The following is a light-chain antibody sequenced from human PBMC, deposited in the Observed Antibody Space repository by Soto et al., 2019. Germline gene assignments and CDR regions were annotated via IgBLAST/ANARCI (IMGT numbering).Light chain of an antibody. V-gene: IGKV1-5*01. CDR1: QSIRIW. CDR3: QQYNSYWT. J-gene: IGKJ1*01. Sequence: EIQITQSPSTLSASVAARVTLTFRAGQSIRIWLAWSQQISWKAPKLLIYDASSLKSGVPSRFGGSGSGTEFTLTISSLQPDEFATYYCQQYNSYWTFGQGTKVDI. CDR2: DAS.